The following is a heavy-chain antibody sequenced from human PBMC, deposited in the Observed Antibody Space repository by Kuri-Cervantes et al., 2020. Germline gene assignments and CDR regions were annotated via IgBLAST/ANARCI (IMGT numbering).Heavy chain of an antibody. J-gene: IGHJ4*02. Sequence: ASVKVSCKASGYTFTSYDINWVRQATGQGLEWMGWMNPNSGNTNYAQKFQGRATMTRDTSISTAYMELSRLRSEDTAVYYCAVGMTYNWDYVPYYFDYWGQGTLVTVSS. CDR3: AVGMTYNWDYVPYYFDY. V-gene: IGHV1-8*01. CDR2: MNPNSGNT. CDR1: GYTFTSYD. D-gene: IGHD1-7*01.